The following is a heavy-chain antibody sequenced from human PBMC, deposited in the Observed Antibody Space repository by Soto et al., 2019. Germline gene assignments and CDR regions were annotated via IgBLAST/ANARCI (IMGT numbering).Heavy chain of an antibody. CDR1: GFTFSSYS. CDR3: VRGGIAGHWFDP. Sequence: GGSLRLSCAASGFTFSSYSMNWVRQAPGKGLEWVSYISSSSSTIYYADSVKGRFTISRDNAKNSLSLYLTSVTAADTAVYYCVRGGIAGHWFDPWGQGILVTVSS. V-gene: IGHV3-48*01. CDR2: ISSSSSTI. J-gene: IGHJ5*02. D-gene: IGHD2-15*01.